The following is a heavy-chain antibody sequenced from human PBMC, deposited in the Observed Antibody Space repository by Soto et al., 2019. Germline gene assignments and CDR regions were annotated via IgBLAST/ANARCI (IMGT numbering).Heavy chain of an antibody. D-gene: IGHD2-21*02. CDR3: ARGGHVVVVTAALDY. J-gene: IGHJ4*02. V-gene: IGHV1-46*01. Sequence: QVQLVQSGAEVKKPGALVKVSCKASGDTFTDYYIHWVRQAPGQGLEWMGTVNPSGGHTTYAQHFLGRMTMTRDTSTVTLYMELTSLTSEDTAVYYCARGGHVVVVTAALDYWGQGTLVTVSS. CDR2: VNPSGGHT. CDR1: GDTFTDYY.